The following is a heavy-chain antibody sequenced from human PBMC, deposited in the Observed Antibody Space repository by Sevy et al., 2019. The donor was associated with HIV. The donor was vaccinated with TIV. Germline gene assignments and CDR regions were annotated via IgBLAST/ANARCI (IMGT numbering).Heavy chain of an antibody. CDR3: ARDVARKLVHRGMDV. D-gene: IGHD6-13*01. CDR1: GFTFSSYA. Sequence: GGSLRLSCAASGFTFSSYAMHWVRQAPGKGLEWVAVISYDGSNKYYADSVKGRFTISRDNSKNTLYLQMNSLRAEDTAVYYCARDVARKLVHRGMDVWGQGITVTVSS. V-gene: IGHV3-30-3*01. CDR2: ISYDGSNK. J-gene: IGHJ6*02.